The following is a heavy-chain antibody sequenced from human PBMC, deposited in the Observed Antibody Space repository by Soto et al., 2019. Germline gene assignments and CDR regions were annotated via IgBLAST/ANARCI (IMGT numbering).Heavy chain of an antibody. CDR3: AAGGGLPRYY. J-gene: IGHJ4*02. D-gene: IGHD5-12*01. V-gene: IGHV4-30-2*01. Sequence: SETLSITCTVSGGSISSGGYSWSWIRQPPGKGLEWIGYIYHSGSTYYNPSLKSRVTISVDRSKNQFSLKLSSVTAADTAVYYCAAGGGLPRYYWGQGTLVTVSS. CDR2: IYHSGST. CDR1: GGSISSGGYS.